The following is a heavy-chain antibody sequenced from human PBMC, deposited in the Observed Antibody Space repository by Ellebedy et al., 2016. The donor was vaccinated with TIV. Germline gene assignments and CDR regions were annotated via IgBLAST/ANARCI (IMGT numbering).Heavy chain of an antibody. CDR1: GFTFSSYS. CDR2: ITSTNDTK. J-gene: IGHJ4*02. Sequence: GESLKISCVASGFTFSSYSLNWVRQAPGKGLEWLSYITSTNDTKYYADSVKGRFTISRDNPKNSMYLQMDSLRAEDTAVYYCARVTTLATGTGYYFDYWGQGTLVTVSS. V-gene: IGHV3-48*04. CDR3: ARVTTLATGTGYYFDY. D-gene: IGHD4-17*01.